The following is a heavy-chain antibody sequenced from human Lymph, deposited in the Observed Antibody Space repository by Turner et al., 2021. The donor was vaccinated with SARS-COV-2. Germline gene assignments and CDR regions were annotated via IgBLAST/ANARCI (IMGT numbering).Heavy chain of an antibody. V-gene: IGHV4-34*01. CDR3: ARGGVDTAMVRYYYYGMDV. CDR2: INHSGST. J-gene: IGHJ6*02. Sequence: QVQLQQWGAELLTPSETLSLTCAVYGGSFSGYYWSWIRQPPGKGLEWIGEINHSGSTNYNPSLKSRVTISVDTSKNQFSLKLSSVTAADTAVYYCARGGVDTAMVRYYYYGMDVWGQGTTVTVSS. D-gene: IGHD5-18*01. CDR1: GGSFSGYY.